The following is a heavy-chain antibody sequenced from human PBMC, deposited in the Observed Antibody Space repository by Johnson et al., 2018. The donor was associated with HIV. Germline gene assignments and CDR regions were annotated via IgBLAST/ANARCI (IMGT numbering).Heavy chain of an antibody. J-gene: IGHJ3*01. CDR2: ISGSGGST. CDR3: ATDYNFWSGRPDSFDV. Sequence: EMQLVESGGGLVQPGGSLRLSCAASGFTFSSYAMSWVRQAPGKGLEWVSAISGSGGSTYYADSVKGRFTISRDNSKNTLYLQMDSLRAEDTAVYYCATDYNFWSGRPDSFDVWGQGTKVTVSS. V-gene: IGHV3-23*04. D-gene: IGHD3-3*01. CDR1: GFTFSSYA.